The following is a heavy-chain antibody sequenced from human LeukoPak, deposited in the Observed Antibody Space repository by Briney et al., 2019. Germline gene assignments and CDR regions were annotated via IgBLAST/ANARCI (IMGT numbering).Heavy chain of an antibody. CDR2: ITPRGGST. Sequence: GASVKVSCKASGYTFTSYYMHWVRQAPGQGLEWMGIITPRGGSTSYAQKFQGRVTMTRDTSTSTVYMELSSLRSEDTAVYYCARGSGRTMIVPQPFDYWGQGTLVSVSS. D-gene: IGHD3-22*01. CDR3: ARGSGRTMIVPQPFDY. J-gene: IGHJ4*02. CDR1: GYTFTSYY. V-gene: IGHV1-46*01.